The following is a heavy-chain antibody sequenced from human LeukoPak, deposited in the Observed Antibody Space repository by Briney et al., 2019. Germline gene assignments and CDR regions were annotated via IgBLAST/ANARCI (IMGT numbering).Heavy chain of an antibody. CDR1: GGSISSSSYY. Sequence: SETLSLTCTVSGGSISSSSYYWGWIRQPPGKGLEWIGSIYYSGSTYYNPSLKSRVTISVDTSKNQFSLKLSSVTAADTAVYYCASYQLALDYWGQGTLVTVSS. V-gene: IGHV4-39*01. J-gene: IGHJ4*02. CDR3: ASYQLALDY. CDR2: IYYSGST. D-gene: IGHD6-13*01.